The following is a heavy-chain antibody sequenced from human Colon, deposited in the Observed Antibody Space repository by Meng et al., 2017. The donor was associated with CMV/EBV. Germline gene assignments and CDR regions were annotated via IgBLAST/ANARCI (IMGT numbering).Heavy chain of an antibody. J-gene: IGHJ4*02. CDR2: VYYSGAA. V-gene: IGHV4-59*11. Sequence: SETLSLTCTVSGDSLRSHYWSWIRQPPGKGLEWMGYVYYSGAATYTPSLRSRLSISADMSKNQVYLTLRSVTAADTAMYFCARGIGHASNNTHDYWGQGTLVTVSS. D-gene: IGHD1/OR15-1a*01. CDR3: ARGIGHASNNTHDY. CDR1: GDSLRSHY.